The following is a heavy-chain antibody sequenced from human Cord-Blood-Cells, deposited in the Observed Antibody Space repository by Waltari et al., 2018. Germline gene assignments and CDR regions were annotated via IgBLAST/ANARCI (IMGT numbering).Heavy chain of an antibody. Sequence: QVQLQESGPGLVKPSETLSLTCAVSGYSISSGYYWGWIRQPPGKGLEWIGSIYHSGSTYYNPSLKSRVTISVDTSKNQFSLKLSSVTAADTAVYYCARSSTDLWSGYYFDYWGQGTLVTVSS. J-gene: IGHJ4*02. CDR2: IYHSGST. CDR1: GYSISSGYY. CDR3: ARSSTDLWSGYYFDY. V-gene: IGHV4-38-2*01. D-gene: IGHD3-3*01.